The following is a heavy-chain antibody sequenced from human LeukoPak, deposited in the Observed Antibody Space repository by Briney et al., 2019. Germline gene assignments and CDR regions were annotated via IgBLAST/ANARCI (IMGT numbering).Heavy chain of an antibody. J-gene: IGHJ5*02. CDR3: ARAVFGVVPPRGWFDP. V-gene: IGHV4-30-2*01. CDR1: GGSISSGGYS. Sequence: SETLSLNCAVSGGSISSGGYSWSWVRQPPGKGLEWFGYIYHSGSTYYDPSLKSRVTISVDRSKNQFSLKLSSVTAADTAVYYCARAVFGVVPPRGWFDPWGQGTLVTVSS. CDR2: IYHSGST. D-gene: IGHD3-3*01.